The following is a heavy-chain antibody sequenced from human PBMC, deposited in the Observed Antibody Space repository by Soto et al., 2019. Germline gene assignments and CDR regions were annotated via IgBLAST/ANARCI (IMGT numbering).Heavy chain of an antibody. J-gene: IGHJ4*03. Sequence: GGSLSLSCAASGFPFSSYSMNWVRQAPGKGLEWVSSISSSSSYIYYADSVKGRFTISRDNAKNSLYLQMNSLRAEDTAVYYCARDEQGSSGWYYWGQGTMVTVSS. V-gene: IGHV3-21*01. CDR1: GFPFSSYS. CDR2: ISSSSSYI. D-gene: IGHD6-19*01. CDR3: ARDEQGSSGWYY.